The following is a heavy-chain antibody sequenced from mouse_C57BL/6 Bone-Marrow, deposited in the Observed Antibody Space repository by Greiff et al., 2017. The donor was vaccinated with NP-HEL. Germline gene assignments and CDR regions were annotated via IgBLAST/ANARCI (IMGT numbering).Heavy chain of an antibody. CDR2: IRSKSSNYAT. V-gene: IGHV10-3*01. Sequence: EVHLVESGGGLVQPKGSLKLSCAASGFTFNTYAMHWVRQAPGKGLEWVARIRSKSSNYATYYADSVKDRFTISRDDSQSMLYLQMNNLKTEDTAMYYCVRGDYGSSPYYFDDWGQGTTLTVSS. CDR1: GFTFNTYA. D-gene: IGHD1-1*01. CDR3: VRGDYGSSPYYFDD. J-gene: IGHJ2*01.